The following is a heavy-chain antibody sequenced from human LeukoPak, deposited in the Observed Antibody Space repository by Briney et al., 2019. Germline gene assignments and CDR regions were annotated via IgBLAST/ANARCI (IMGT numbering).Heavy chain of an antibody. V-gene: IGHV1-18*01. CDR3: ARGYSSGWYSGWYFDL. Sequence: ASVKVSCKASGYTFTGYGISWVRQAPGQGLEWMGWISAYNGNTNYAQKLQGRVTMTTDTSTSTAYMELRSLRSDDTAVYYCARGYSSGWYSGWYFDLWGRGTLVTVSS. J-gene: IGHJ2*01. CDR1: GYTFTGYG. D-gene: IGHD6-19*01. CDR2: ISAYNGNT.